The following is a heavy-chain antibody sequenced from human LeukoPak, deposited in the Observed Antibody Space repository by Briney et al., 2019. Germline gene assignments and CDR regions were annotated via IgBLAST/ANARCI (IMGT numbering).Heavy chain of an antibody. D-gene: IGHD3-3*01. V-gene: IGHV4-61*02. Sequence: SQTLSLTCTVSGGSISSGSYYWSWIRQPAGKGLEWIGRIYTSGSTNYNPSLKSRVTISVDTSKNQFSLKLSSVTAADTAVYHCARGLGVTIFGVVIGNFQHWGQGTLVTVSS. CDR3: ARGLGVTIFGVVIGNFQH. CDR1: GGSISSGSYY. J-gene: IGHJ1*01. CDR2: IYTSGST.